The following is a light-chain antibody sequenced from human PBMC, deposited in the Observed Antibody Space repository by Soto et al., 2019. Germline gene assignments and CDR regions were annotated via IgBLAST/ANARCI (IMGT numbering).Light chain of an antibody. V-gene: IGKV3-20*01. Sequence: EVVLTQSPAILSVSPGERATLSCRASQSVDSNLAWYQQKPGQAPRLLIYDASNRATGIPERFSGSGSGTDFTLIISRLEPEDFAVYFCQQYGSSPPYTFGQGTKVDI. CDR1: QSVDSN. CDR3: QQYGSSPPYT. CDR2: DAS. J-gene: IGKJ2*01.